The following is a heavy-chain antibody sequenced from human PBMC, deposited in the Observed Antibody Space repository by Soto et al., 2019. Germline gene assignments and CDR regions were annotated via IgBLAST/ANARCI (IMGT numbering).Heavy chain of an antibody. V-gene: IGHV5-51*01. J-gene: IGHJ6*02. D-gene: IGHD4-17*01. CDR3: ARRRSGPTYAYYGLDV. CDR2: IYPGDSDT. Sequence: GESLKISCKGSEYMFTDYWIAWVRQMLEKGLEWMGVIYPGDSDTRYSPSFQGQVTISADKSISTAYLQWSSLKASDSAIYYCARRRSGPTYAYYGLDVWGQGTTVTVSS. CDR1: EYMFTDYW.